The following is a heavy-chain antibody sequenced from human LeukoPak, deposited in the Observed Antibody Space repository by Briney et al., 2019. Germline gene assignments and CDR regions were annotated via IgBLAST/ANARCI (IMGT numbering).Heavy chain of an antibody. Sequence: VESLKISCKGSGYIFISHWIGWVRQVPGKGLEGMGIIYPGDSDTRYTPSFQGQVTISADKSISTAYLQWSSLKASDTAMYYCATLRGSRYYFDYWGQGTLVTVSS. CDR1: GYIFISHW. D-gene: IGHD3-10*01. CDR3: ATLRGSRYYFDY. V-gene: IGHV5-51*01. J-gene: IGHJ4*02. CDR2: IYPGDSDT.